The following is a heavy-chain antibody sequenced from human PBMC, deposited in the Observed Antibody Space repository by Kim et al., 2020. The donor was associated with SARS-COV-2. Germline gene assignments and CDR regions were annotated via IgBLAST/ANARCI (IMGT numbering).Heavy chain of an antibody. J-gene: IGHJ4*02. CDR3: ARDLFHTGFDY. CDR2: NT. D-gene: IGHD2-8*02. Sequence: NTQFSPHFQGRVTVTRDTSANTASMERSSLGSEDTAVYYCARDLFHTGFDYWGQGTLVAVSS. V-gene: IGHV1-3*01.